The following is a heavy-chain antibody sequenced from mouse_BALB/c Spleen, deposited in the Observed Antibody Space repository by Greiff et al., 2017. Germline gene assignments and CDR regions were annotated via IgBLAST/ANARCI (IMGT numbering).Heavy chain of an antibody. Sequence: EVQLQESGPGLVKPSQSLSLTCSVTGYSITSGYYWNWIRQFPGNKLEWMGYISYDGSNNYNPSLKNRISITRDTSKNQFFLKLNSVTTEDTATYYCARTDDGYLFAYWGQGTLVTVSA. CDR3: ARTDDGYLFAY. J-gene: IGHJ3*01. CDR1: GYSITSGYY. V-gene: IGHV3-6*02. D-gene: IGHD2-3*01. CDR2: ISYDGSN.